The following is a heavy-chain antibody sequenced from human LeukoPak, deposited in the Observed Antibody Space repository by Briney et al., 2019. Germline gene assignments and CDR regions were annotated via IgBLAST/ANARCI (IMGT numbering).Heavy chain of an antibody. CDR1: GFTFNSYS. CDR3: ARDSQDGYSYYYYGMDV. J-gene: IGHJ6*02. Sequence: PGGSLRLSCAASGFTFNSYSMNWVRQAPGKGLEWISYISSSSTTMYYADSMKGRFTISRDNAKNSLYLQMNSLRDEDTAVCYCARDSQDGYSYYYYGMDVWGQGTTVTVSS. V-gene: IGHV3-48*02. CDR2: ISSSSTTM. D-gene: IGHD5-24*01.